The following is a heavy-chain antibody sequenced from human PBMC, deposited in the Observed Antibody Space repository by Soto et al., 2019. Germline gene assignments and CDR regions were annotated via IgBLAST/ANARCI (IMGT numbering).Heavy chain of an antibody. Sequence: QITLKESGPTLVKPTQTLTLTCTFSGFSLTTRGVGVGWIRQPPGKALEWLALIYWDDDEGYSPSLKSRLTITKDPSKNQVVLTMTNIDPVDTATYYCAHRPRGYSYHFDYWGQGTLVTVSS. J-gene: IGHJ4*02. CDR2: IYWDDDE. V-gene: IGHV2-5*02. D-gene: IGHD5-18*01. CDR3: AHRPRGYSYHFDY. CDR1: GFSLTTRGVG.